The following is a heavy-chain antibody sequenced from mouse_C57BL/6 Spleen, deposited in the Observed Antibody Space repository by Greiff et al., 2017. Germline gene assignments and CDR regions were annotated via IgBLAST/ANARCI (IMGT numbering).Heavy chain of an antibody. CDR3: GRGYDENYAMDY. D-gene: IGHD2-2*01. V-gene: IGHV5-17*01. J-gene: IGHJ4*01. CDR2: ISSGSNTI. CDR1: GFTFSDYG. Sequence: EVQLVESGGGLVKPGGSLKLSCAASGFTFSDYGMHWVRQAPEKGLEWVAYISSGSNTIYYADTVKGRFTISRDNAKNTLFLQMTSLRSEDTAMYYCGRGYDENYAMDYWGQGTSVTVSS.